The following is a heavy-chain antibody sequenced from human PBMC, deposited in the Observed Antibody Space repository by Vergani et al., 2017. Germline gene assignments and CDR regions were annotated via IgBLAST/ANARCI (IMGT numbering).Heavy chain of an antibody. CDR3: AKEGGGYCSGGTCYPEY. Sequence: VQLVESGGGLVKPGGSLRLSCAASGFTFSDLSMSWVRQAPGKGLEWVASIRSDESRRYYGDSMEGPFTISRDNSKNTLYLQMKSLRPEDTAVYYCAKEGGGYCSGGTCYPEYWGQGTLVIVSS. CDR2: IRSDESRR. D-gene: IGHD2-15*01. V-gene: IGHV3-30*02. CDR1: GFTFSDLS. J-gene: IGHJ4*02.